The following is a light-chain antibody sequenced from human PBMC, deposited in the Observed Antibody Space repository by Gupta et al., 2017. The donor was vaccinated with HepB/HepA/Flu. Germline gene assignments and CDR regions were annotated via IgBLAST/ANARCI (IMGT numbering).Light chain of an antibody. CDR2: VAS. CDR3: QQSDTTPPWT. J-gene: IGKJ1*01. CDR1: QSISSY. V-gene: IGKV1-39*01. Sequence: EIEMTQSPSSLSASVGDRVTITCRASQSISSYLNWYQQKPGKAPKLLIYVASSLQSGVPSRFSGSGSGTDFTLTISSRQLEDFAAYYCQQSDTTPPWTFGQGTKVEIK.